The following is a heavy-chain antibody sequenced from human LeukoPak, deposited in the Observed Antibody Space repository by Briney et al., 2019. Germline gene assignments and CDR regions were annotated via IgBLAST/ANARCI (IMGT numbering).Heavy chain of an antibody. Sequence: SVKVSCKASGGTFSSYAISWVRQAPGQGLEWMGGIIPIFGTANYAQKFQGRVTITADESTSTAYMELSSLRSEDTAVYYCARDKEDILTGYQGYYYYGMDVGGKGPTVTVSS. D-gene: IGHD3-9*01. CDR2: IIPIFGTA. J-gene: IGHJ6*04. CDR3: ARDKEDILTGYQGYYYYGMDV. CDR1: GGTFSSYA. V-gene: IGHV1-69*01.